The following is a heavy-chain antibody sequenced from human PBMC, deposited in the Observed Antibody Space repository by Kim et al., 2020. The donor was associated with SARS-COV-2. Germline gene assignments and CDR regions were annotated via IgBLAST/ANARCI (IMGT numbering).Heavy chain of an antibody. CDR3: ARGMVRGVIPKPYYYGMDV. D-gene: IGHD3-10*01. V-gene: IGHV1-18*01. J-gene: IGHJ6*02. CDR2: ISAYNGNT. Sequence: ASVKVSCKASGYTFTSYGISWVRQAPGQGLEWMGWISAYNGNTNYAQKLQGRVTMTTDTSTSTAYMELRSLRSDDTAVYYCARGMVRGVIPKPYYYGMDVWGQGTTVTVSS. CDR1: GYTFTSYG.